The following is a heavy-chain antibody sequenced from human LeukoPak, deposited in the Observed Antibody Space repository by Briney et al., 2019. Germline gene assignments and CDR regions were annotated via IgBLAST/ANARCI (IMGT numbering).Heavy chain of an antibody. V-gene: IGHV4-31*03. Sequence: SQTLSLTCTVSGGSISSGGYYWSWIRQHPGKGLEWIGYIYYSGSTNYNPSLKSRVTISVDTSKNQFSLKLSSVTAADTAVYYCARGGYENFDYWGQGTLVTVSS. CDR2: IYYSGST. J-gene: IGHJ4*02. CDR3: ARGGYENFDY. D-gene: IGHD5-12*01. CDR1: GGSISSGGYY.